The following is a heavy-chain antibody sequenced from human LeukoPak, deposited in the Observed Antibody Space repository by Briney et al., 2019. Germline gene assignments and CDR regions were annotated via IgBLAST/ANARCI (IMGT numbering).Heavy chain of an antibody. J-gene: IGHJ4*02. Sequence: GGSLRLSCAASGLTFSIYSMNWVRQAPGKGLEWVSYISSGGSTIYYADSVKGRFTISRDNAKNSLYLQMNSLRAEDTAVYYCARVRDGSQDYWGQGTLVTVSS. D-gene: IGHD5-24*01. V-gene: IGHV3-48*04. CDR2: ISSGGSTI. CDR1: GLTFSIYS. CDR3: ARVRDGSQDY.